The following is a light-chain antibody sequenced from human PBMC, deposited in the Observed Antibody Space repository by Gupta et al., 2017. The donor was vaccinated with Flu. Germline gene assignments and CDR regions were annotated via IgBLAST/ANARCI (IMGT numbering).Light chain of an antibody. CDR3: SSYRSDDTWV. V-gene: IGLV2-18*02. CDR1: SSDVGAYNR. CDR2: EVY. Sequence: TSSDVGAYNRVSWYKQAPGAAPKLIISEVYRRPSGVPNRLSGSKSGNTASLIIYGLQPEDEADYYCSSYRSDDTWVFGGGTRLTVL. J-gene: IGLJ3*02.